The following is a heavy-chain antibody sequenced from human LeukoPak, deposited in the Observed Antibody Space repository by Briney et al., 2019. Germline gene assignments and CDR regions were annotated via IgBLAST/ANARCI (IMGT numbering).Heavy chain of an antibody. CDR1: GGSISSGSYY. J-gene: IGHJ4*02. CDR2: IYTSGST. V-gene: IGHV4-61*02. D-gene: IGHD1-26*01. Sequence: PSETLSLTCTVSGGSISSGSYYWSWIRQPAGKGLEWIGRIYTSGSTNYNPSLKSRVTISVDTSKNQFSLKLSSVTAADTAVYYCARDRMLVGATVWEDWGQGTLVTVSS. CDR3: ARDRMLVGATVWED.